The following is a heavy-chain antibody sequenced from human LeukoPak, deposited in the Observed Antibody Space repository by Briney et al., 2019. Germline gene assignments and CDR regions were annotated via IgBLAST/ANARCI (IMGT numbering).Heavy chain of an antibody. Sequence: ASVKVSCKASGYTFTSYGISWVRHAPGQGLEWMGWISAYNGNTNYAQKLQGRVTMTTDTSTSTAYMELRSLRSDDTAVYYCARVSAYYDFWSGYDFDYWGQGTLVTVSS. CDR3: ARVSAYYDFWSGYDFDY. V-gene: IGHV1-18*01. CDR1: GYTFTSYG. J-gene: IGHJ4*02. D-gene: IGHD3-3*01. CDR2: ISAYNGNT.